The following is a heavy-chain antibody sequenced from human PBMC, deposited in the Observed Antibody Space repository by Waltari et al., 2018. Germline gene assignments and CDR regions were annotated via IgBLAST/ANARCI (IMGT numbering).Heavy chain of an antibody. D-gene: IGHD3-3*01. J-gene: IGHJ4*02. CDR3: ANDVRDFWSPYYFQY. V-gene: IGHV3-23*04. CDR2: SSGKCGTT. CDR1: GFTFSIYA. Sequence: EVQLVESGGGLVQPGGSLRLSCAASGFTFSIYAMSWVRQAPGKGLEWVSGSSGKCGTTYYADSVKGRFTISRDNSKNTLYLQMNSLRAEDTAVYYCANDVRDFWSPYYFQYWGRGTLVTVSS.